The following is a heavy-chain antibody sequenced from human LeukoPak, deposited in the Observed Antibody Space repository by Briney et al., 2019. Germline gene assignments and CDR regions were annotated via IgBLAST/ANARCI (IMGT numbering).Heavy chain of an antibody. Sequence: PGGSLRLSCAASGFTFSSYSMIWVRQAPGKGLVGVSYISSSSSTIYYADSVKGRFTISRDNAKNSLYLQMNSLRAEDTAVYYCARDRRDSSGWTRFDYWGQGTLVTVSS. V-gene: IGHV3-48*04. CDR2: ISSSSSTI. CDR3: ARDRRDSSGWTRFDY. J-gene: IGHJ4*02. D-gene: IGHD6-19*01. CDR1: GFTFSSYS.